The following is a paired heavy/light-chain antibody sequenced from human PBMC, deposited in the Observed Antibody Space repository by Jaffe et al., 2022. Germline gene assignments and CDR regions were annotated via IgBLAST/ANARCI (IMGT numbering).Light chain of an antibody. V-gene: IGLV1-40*01. Sequence: QTVLTQPPSVSGAPGQRVTISCTGSSSNIGAGYDVHWYQQVPGTAPKPLIHGDNNRPSGVPDRFSGSKSGTSASLAITGLQAEDEADYYCQSYDSSLSGWVFGGGTKLTVL. J-gene: IGLJ3*02. CDR3: QSYDSSLSGWV. CDR2: GDN. CDR1: SSNIGAGYD.
Heavy chain of an antibody. CDR3: AIGSYYYGSGTVPTDY. Sequence: QVQLVQSGAEVKKPGASVKVSCKVSGYTLTELSMHWVRQAPGKGLEWMGGFNPEDGETIYAQKFQGRVTMTEDTSTDTAYMELSSLRSEDTAVYYCAIGSYYYGSGTVPTDYWGQGTLVTVSS. CDR1: GYTLTELS. CDR2: FNPEDGET. J-gene: IGHJ4*02. D-gene: IGHD3-10*01. V-gene: IGHV1-24*01.